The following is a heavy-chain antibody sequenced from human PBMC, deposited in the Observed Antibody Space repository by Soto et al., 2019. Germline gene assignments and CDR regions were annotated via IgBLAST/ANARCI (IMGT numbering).Heavy chain of an antibody. CDR2: ISPGSRYP. CDR1: GFTFGDSC. D-gene: IGHD2-15*01. Sequence: PGGSLRLSCAGSGFTFGDSCMSWIRQAPGKGLEWLSYISPGSRYPAYADSVKGRFTISRDNARRSLFLQMTSLTAEDTAMYYCARPQLVAGFDYWGQGTLVTVSS. J-gene: IGHJ4*02. V-gene: IGHV3-11*06. CDR3: ARPQLVAGFDY.